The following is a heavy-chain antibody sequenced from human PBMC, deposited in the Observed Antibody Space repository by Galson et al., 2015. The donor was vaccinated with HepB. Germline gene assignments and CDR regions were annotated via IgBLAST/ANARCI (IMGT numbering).Heavy chain of an antibody. CDR1: GDSISSDRW. D-gene: IGHD3-10*01. V-gene: IGHV4-4*02. Sequence: SETLSLTCAVSGDSISSDRWWSWVRQPPGEGLEWIGEAYHSGGTNYRPSLKSRVTISVDKSKNQFSLKLTSVTAADTAVYYCARAKEGRGYFDYWGQGTLVTVSS. CDR3: ARAKEGRGYFDY. CDR2: AYHSGGT. J-gene: IGHJ4*02.